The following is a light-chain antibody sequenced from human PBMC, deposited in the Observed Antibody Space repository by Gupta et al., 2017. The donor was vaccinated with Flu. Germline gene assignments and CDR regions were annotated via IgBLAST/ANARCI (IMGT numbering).Light chain of an antibody. J-gene: IGLJ3*02. CDR1: SASIGSNT. CDR2: ENN. Sequence: SVLTQPPSAPGTPRQMVTISCSGSSASIGSNTVSWYQQLPGTAPKLLIYENNQRPSGVPDRFSGSKSGTSASLSISGLQSEDEAEYYCAAWDDNLRRVFGGGTKVTVL. V-gene: IGLV1-44*01. CDR3: AAWDDNLRRV.